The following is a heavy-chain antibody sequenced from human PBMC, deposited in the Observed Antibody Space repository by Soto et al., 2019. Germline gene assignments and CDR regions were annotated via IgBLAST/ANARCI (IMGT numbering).Heavy chain of an antibody. D-gene: IGHD6-13*01. J-gene: IGHJ4*02. CDR1: GYTFTNYG. Sequence: ASVKVSCKASGYTFTNYGINWVRQAPGQGLEWMGWINTYNGNTNFAQRLQGRVTMTTEASTSTAYMELRSLRSDDTAVYYCARGSSPVDFDYWGKGTLVTVPS. CDR3: ARGSSPVDFDY. CDR2: INTYNGNT. V-gene: IGHV1-18*01.